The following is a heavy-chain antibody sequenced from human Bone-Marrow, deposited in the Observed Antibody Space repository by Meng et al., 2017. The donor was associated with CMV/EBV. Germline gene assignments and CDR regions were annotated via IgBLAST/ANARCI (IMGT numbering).Heavy chain of an antibody. D-gene: IGHD2-15*01. J-gene: IGHJ4*02. V-gene: IGHV3-72*01. CDR3: ARDKIVVVVAATPYFDY. Sequence: GGSLRLSCVVSGFSFSDHYLDWVRQAPGKGLEWVGRTRDKANSYTTEYAASVKGRFTISRDDSKNSLYLQMNSLRAEDTAVYYCARDKIVVVVAATPYFDYWGQGTLVTVSS. CDR2: TRDKANSYTT. CDR1: GFSFSDHY.